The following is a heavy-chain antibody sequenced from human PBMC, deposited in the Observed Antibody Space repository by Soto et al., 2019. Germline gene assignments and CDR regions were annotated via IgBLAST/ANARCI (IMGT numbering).Heavy chain of an antibody. CDR3: NRVSRPFGWAGTTWGY. D-gene: IGHD1-1*01. V-gene: IGHV3-49*03. J-gene: IGHJ4*02. CDR2: IRSKAYGGTT. Sequence: SLRLSCTASGFTFCDYAMSWFLQAPGKGLEWVGFIRSKAYGGTTEYAASVKGRFTISRDDSKSIAYLQMNSLKTEDTAVYYCNRVSRPFGWAGTTWGYWGQGTLVTVSS. CDR1: GFTFCDYA.